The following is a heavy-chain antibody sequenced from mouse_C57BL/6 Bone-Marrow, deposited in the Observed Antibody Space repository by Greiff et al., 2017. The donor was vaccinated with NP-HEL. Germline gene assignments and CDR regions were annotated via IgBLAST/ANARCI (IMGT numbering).Heavy chain of an antibody. CDR2: IRNKANGYTT. CDR3: ARWDYYGSSHWYFDV. CDR1: GFTFTDYY. D-gene: IGHD1-1*01. Sequence: EVMLVESGGGLVQPGGSLSLSCAASGFTFTDYYMSWVRQPPGKALEWLGFIRNKANGYTTEYSASVKGRFTISRDNSQSILYLQMNALRAEDSATYYCARWDYYGSSHWYFDVWGTGTTVTVSS. J-gene: IGHJ1*03. V-gene: IGHV7-3*01.